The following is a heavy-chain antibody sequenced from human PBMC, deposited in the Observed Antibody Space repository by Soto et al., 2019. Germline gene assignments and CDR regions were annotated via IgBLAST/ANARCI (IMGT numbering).Heavy chain of an antibody. D-gene: IGHD4-17*01. CDR1: GGSISSSSYY. J-gene: IGHJ3*02. V-gene: IGHV4-39*07. Sequence: SETLSLTCTVSGGSISSSSYYWGWIRQPPGKGLEWIGSIYYSGSTYYNPSLKSRVTISVDTSKNQFSLKLSSVTAADTAVYYCARDSADGDDAFDIWGQGTMVTVSS. CDR3: ARDSADGDDAFDI. CDR2: IYYSGST.